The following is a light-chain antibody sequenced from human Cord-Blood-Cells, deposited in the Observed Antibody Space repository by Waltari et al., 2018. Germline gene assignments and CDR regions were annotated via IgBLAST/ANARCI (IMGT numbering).Light chain of an antibody. CDR1: SSDVGGSNY. Sequence: QSALTQTASVSGSPGQSITIPCTGTSSDVGGSNYVSWYQQHPSKAPKRRIYDVSNRPTGVSNRFSGYKSGNTPSLTISGLQAEDESDYYCSSYTSSSTYVVFGGGTTLTVL. J-gene: IGLJ2*01. CDR3: SSYTSSSTYVV. CDR2: DVS. V-gene: IGLV2-14*01.